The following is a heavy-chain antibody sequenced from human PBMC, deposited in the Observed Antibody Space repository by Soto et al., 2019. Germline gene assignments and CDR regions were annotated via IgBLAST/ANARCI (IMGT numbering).Heavy chain of an antibody. CDR3: ARGDSTDCSNGVCSFFYNHDMDV. CDR2: INPKSGGT. V-gene: IGHV1-2*04. Sequence: QVQLVQSGAEVKKPGASVRVSCEASGYRFTNYYIHWVRQAPGQGLEWLGRINPKSGGTSTAQKFQGWVTMTTDTSISTASMELTRLTSDDTAIYYCARGDSTDCSNGVCSFFYNHDMDVWGQGTTVTVSS. D-gene: IGHD2-8*01. J-gene: IGHJ6*02. CDR1: GYRFTNYY.